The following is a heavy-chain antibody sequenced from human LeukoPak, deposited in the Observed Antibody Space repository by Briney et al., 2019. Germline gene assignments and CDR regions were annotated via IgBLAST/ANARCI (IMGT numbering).Heavy chain of an antibody. V-gene: IGHV3-7*05. Sequence: GGSLRLSCAASGFTFSRHWMSWVRQAPGIGLEWVASIKQDGSEKNYVDSVKGRFTISRDNAKNSLYLQMNNLRADDTAVYYCATGIYSSGYWGQGTLVTVSS. CDR2: IKQDGSEK. CDR1: GFTFSRHW. J-gene: IGHJ4*02. CDR3: ATGIYSSGY. D-gene: IGHD6-19*01.